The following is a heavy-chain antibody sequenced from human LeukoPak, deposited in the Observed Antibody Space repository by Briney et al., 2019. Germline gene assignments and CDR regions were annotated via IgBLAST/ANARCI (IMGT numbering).Heavy chain of an antibody. CDR1: GFTFDDYG. CDR2: TNWNGGST. J-gene: IGHJ4*02. Sequence: PGGSLRLSCVPCGFTFDDYGMGWVRQVPGKGLEWVSGTNWNGGSTGYADSVKGRFTISRDNAKNSLYLQMNSLRAEDTALYYCARGSEVYYDSSSYYSYWGQGTLVTVSS. D-gene: IGHD3-22*01. V-gene: IGHV3-20*04. CDR3: ARGSEVYYDSSSYYSY.